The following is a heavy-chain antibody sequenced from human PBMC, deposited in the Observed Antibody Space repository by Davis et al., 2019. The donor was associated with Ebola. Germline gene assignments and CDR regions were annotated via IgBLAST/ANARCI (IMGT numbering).Heavy chain of an antibody. CDR2: VYYSGIT. V-gene: IGHV4-39*01. CDR3: ARHRGGDLYYFDY. J-gene: IGHJ4*02. D-gene: IGHD2-21*01. CDR1: GGSISSSTSY. Sequence: PSETLSLTCSVSGGSISSSTSYWAWIRQPPGRGLEWIATVYYSGITFYSPSLKSRVTISVDTPKNQFSLKVRSVTAADTALYYCARHRGGDLYYFDYWGQGTQVAVSS.